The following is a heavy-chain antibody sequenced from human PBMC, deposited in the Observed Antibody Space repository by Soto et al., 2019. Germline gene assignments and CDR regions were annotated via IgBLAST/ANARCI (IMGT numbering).Heavy chain of an antibody. J-gene: IGHJ4*02. CDR2: INPNSGGT. CDR3: AREIAAAGGGFDY. D-gene: IGHD6-13*01. CDR1: GYTFTGYY. Sequence: ASVKVSCKASGYTFTGYYMHWVRQAPGQGLEWMGWINPNSGGTNYAQKFQGWVTMTRDTSISTAYMELSRLRSDDTAVYYCAREIAAAGGGFDYWGQGTLVTVSS. V-gene: IGHV1-2*04.